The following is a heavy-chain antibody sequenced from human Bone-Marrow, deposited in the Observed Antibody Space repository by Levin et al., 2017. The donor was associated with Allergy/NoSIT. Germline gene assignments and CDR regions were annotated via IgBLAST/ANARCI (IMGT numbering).Heavy chain of an antibody. CDR3: ATFEVGAD. J-gene: IGHJ4*02. D-gene: IGHD3-9*01. V-gene: IGHV3-7*02. CDR2: IKPDGNDK. Sequence: GGSLRLSCEASGFTFRNYWMSWVRQAPGKGLEWVAEIKPDGNDKYYEGSVKGRFTISRDNAKNSLYLQMNSLRTEDTAVYFCATFEVGADWGQGTLVTVSS. CDR1: GFTFRNYW.